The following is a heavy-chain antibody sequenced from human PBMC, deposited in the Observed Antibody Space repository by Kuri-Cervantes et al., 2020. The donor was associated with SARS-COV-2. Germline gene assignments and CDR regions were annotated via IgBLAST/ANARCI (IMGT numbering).Heavy chain of an antibody. Sequence: GESLKISCSASGFTFSSFAVHWVRQAPGKGLEYVSVISSNGGSTYSADSVRGRFTISRDNSKNTLYLQMNSLRAEDTAVYYCARDIWGSHWGQGTLVTVSS. J-gene: IGHJ4*02. CDR3: ARDIWGSH. V-gene: IGHV3-64*04. D-gene: IGHD3-16*01. CDR1: GFTFSSFA. CDR2: ISSNGGST.